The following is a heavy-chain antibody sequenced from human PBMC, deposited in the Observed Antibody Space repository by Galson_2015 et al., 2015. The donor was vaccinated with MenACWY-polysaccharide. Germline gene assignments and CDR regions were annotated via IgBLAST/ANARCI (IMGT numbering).Heavy chain of an antibody. Sequence: SETLSLTCTVSGGSIGSSSYYWGWIRQPPGKGLEWIGTIYYSGSTYYNPSLKSRVTMSVDTPKDQFSLKLSSATAADTAVYYCARLERGPNPFDYWGQGTLVTVSS. J-gene: IGHJ4*02. CDR2: IYYSGST. CDR1: GGSIGSSSYY. D-gene: IGHD1-26*01. CDR3: ARLERGPNPFDY. V-gene: IGHV4-39*01.